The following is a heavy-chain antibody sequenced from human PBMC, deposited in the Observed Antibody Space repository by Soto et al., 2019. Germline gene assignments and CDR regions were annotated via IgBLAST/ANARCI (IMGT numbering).Heavy chain of an antibody. CDR1: GFIFSSYW. CDR3: ARGLPWRPIH. J-gene: IGHJ4*02. D-gene: IGHD3-9*01. Sequence: GSLRLSSAASGFIFSSYWMSWVRQAPGKGLEWVANIKQDGSEKYYVDSVKGRFTISRDNAKNSLYLQMNCLRAEDTAVYYCARGLPWRPIHWGQGTLVTVSS. CDR2: IKQDGSEK. V-gene: IGHV3-7*01.